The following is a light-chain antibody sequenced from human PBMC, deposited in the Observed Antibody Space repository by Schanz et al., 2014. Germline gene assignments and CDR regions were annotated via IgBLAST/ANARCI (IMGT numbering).Light chain of an antibody. CDR3: SSYAGNNKLL. CDR2: GVS. Sequence: QSALTQPASVSGSPGQSITLSCTGTSSDVGTFNYVSWYQQSPGKAPKLMIYGVSNRPSGVSNRFSGSKSGNTASLTITGLQAEDEGDYYCSSYAGNNKLLFGGGTKLTVL. V-gene: IGLV2-14*01. J-gene: IGLJ2*01. CDR1: SSDVGTFNY.